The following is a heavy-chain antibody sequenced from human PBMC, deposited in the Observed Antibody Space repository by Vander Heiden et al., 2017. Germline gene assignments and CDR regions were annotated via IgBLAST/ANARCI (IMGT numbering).Heavy chain of an antibody. Sequence: QVQLVESGGGVVQTGGYLRLSCEASGFPFSPSGMHWVRQAPGKGLEGVAVIGHDGSFKAYAESVKGRFTISRDNSKNTLYLQMTSLRAEDTAVYYCARDLGAGRYFDYWGQGSLVTVSS. D-gene: IGHD1-26*01. V-gene: IGHV3-33*01. CDR2: IGHDGSFK. J-gene: IGHJ4*02. CDR3: ARDLGAGRYFDY. CDR1: GFPFSPSG.